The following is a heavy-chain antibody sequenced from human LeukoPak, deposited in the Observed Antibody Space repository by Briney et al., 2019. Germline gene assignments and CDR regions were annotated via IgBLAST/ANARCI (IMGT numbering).Heavy chain of an antibody. Sequence: SETLSLTCTVPGGSVSDYYWSWIRQSPGKGLEWIGYIYYSGSTNYNPSLKSRVTISVDTSKNQFSLKLRSVTAADTAVYYCARAVDDFYYYMDVWGKGTTVTVSS. CDR3: ARAVDDFYYYMDV. CDR2: IYYSGST. CDR1: GGSVSDYY. D-gene: IGHD6-19*01. V-gene: IGHV4-59*02. J-gene: IGHJ6*03.